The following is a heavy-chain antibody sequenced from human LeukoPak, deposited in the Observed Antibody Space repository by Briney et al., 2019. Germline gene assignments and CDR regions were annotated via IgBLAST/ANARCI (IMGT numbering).Heavy chain of an antibody. Sequence: GRSLRLSCAASGFTFDDYAMHWVRQAPGKGLEWVSGISWNSGSIGYADSVKGRFTISRDNAKNSLYLQMNSLRAEDTALYYCAKEDDILTGYYYFDYWGQGTLVTVSS. CDR1: GFTFDDYA. V-gene: IGHV3-9*01. CDR2: ISWNSGSI. CDR3: AKEDDILTGYYYFDY. D-gene: IGHD3-9*01. J-gene: IGHJ4*02.